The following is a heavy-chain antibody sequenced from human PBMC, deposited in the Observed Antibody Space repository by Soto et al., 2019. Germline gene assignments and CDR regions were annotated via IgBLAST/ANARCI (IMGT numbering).Heavy chain of an antibody. CDR2: INSDGSST. J-gene: IGHJ6*02. D-gene: IGHD3-3*02. CDR3: ARDFAFDYYYYYGMDV. CDR1: GFTFSSYW. V-gene: IGHV3-74*01. Sequence: GGSLRLSCAASGFTFSSYWMHWVRQAPGKGLVWVSRINSDGSSTSYADSVKGRFTISRDNAKNTLYLQMNSLRAEDTAVYYCARDFAFDYYYYYGMDVWGQGTTVTVSS.